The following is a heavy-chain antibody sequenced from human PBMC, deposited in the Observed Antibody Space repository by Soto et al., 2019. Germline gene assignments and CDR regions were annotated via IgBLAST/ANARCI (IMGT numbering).Heavy chain of an antibody. CDR3: ASVVAAAVDYWYFDL. CDR1: GGSISSSSYY. J-gene: IGHJ2*01. D-gene: IGHD6-13*01. Sequence: QLQLQESGPGLVKPSETLSLTCTVSGGSISSSSYYWGWIRQPPGKGLEWIGSIYYSGRTYYNPSLKSRVTISVDTSKNQFSLKLSSVTAADTAVYYCASVVAAAVDYWYFDLWGRGTLVTVSS. CDR2: IYYSGRT. V-gene: IGHV4-39*01.